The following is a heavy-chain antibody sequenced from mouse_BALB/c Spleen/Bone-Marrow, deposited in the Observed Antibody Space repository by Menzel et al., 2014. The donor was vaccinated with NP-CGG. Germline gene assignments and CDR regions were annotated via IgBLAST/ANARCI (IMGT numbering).Heavy chain of an antibody. Sequence: VQRVESGAELVRPGSSVKISCKASGCAFSSYWMNWVKQRPGQGLEWIGQIYPGDGDTNYNGKFKGKATLTADKSSSTAYMQLSSLTSEDSAVYFCAREEGSYDGYSDYWGQGTTLTVSS. D-gene: IGHD2-3*01. CDR1: GCAFSSYW. CDR2: IYPGDGDT. V-gene: IGHV1-80*01. CDR3: AREEGSYDGYSDY. J-gene: IGHJ2*01.